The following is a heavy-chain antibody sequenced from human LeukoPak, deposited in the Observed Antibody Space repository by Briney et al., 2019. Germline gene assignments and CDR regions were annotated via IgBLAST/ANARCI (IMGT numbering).Heavy chain of an antibody. CDR2: ISGSGGST. J-gene: IGHJ4*02. CDR1: GFTFSSYA. V-gene: IGHV3-23*01. D-gene: IGHD3-3*01. CDR3: AKDRAVLRFLEWLSFDY. Sequence: GGSLRLSCAASGFTFSSYAMSWVRQAPGKGLEWVSAISGSGGSTYYADSVKGRFTISRDNSKNTLYLQMNSLRAEDTAVYYCAKDRAVLRFLEWLSFDYWGQGTLVTVSS.